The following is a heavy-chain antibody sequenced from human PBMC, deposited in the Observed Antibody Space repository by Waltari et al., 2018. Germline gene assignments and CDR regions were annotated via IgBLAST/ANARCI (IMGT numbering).Heavy chain of an antibody. V-gene: IGHV3-30*18. CDR3: AKDDVLRIVETYGMDV. CDR2: ITCSGSNK. CDR1: GFTFSSYA. D-gene: IGHD3-3*01. J-gene: IGHJ6*02. Sequence: QVQLVESGGGVVQPGRSLRLSCAASGFTFSSYAMHWVRQAPGKGLEWVAVITCSGSNKYYADSVKGRFTISRDNSKNTLYLQMNSLRAEDTAVYYCAKDDVLRIVETYGMDVWGQGTTVTVSS.